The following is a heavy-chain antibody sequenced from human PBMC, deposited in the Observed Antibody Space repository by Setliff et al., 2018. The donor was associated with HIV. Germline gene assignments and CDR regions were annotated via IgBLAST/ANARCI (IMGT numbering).Heavy chain of an antibody. J-gene: IGHJ3*02. CDR1: GFTFSSYS. D-gene: IGHD2-15*01. CDR3: ARDGGGYAFDI. CDR2: ISSSGDTI. Sequence: GGSLRLSCAASGFTFSSYSMNWVRQAPGKGLEWISYISSSGDTIYYADSVKGRFTISRDNAKNSLYLQMNSLRAEDTAVYYCARDGGGYAFDIWGQGTMVTVSS. V-gene: IGHV3-48*04.